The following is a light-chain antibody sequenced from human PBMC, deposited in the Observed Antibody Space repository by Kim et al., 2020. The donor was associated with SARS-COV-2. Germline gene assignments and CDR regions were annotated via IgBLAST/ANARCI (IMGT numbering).Light chain of an antibody. CDR1: ESVSSN. Sequence: VSPGERATLSCRASESVSSNLAWYQQKAGQAPRLLIYGASTRATGIPVRFSGSGSGTEFTLTISRLQSEDLAVYYCQQYNKWPPYTCGQGTKLEIK. CDR3: QQYNKWPPYT. J-gene: IGKJ2*01. CDR2: GAS. V-gene: IGKV3-15*01.